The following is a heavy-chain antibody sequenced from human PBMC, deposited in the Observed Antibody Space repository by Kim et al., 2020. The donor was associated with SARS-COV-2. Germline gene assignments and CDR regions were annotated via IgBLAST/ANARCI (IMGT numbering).Heavy chain of an antibody. Sequence: TYYNPSLKSRLTISLDTSKNQFSLNLSSVTAADAAVYYCARDSGGDNHFPYWGQGILVTVSS. V-gene: IGHV4-31*02. CDR3: ARDSGGDNHFPY. D-gene: IGHD4-17*01. CDR2: T. J-gene: IGHJ4*02.